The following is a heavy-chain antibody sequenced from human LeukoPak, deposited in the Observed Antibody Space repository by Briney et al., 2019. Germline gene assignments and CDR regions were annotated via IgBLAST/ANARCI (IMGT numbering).Heavy chain of an antibody. V-gene: IGHV3-23*01. Sequence: PGGSLRLSCAASGFTFSSYAMGWVRQAPGKGREWVSAISGSGGSSYYADSVKGRFTISRDNSKNTLYLQMNSLRAGDTAVYYCAKDPNYDSSGYTFDYWGQGTLVTVSS. CDR2: ISGSGGSS. D-gene: IGHD3-22*01. J-gene: IGHJ4*02. CDR1: GFTFSSYA. CDR3: AKDPNYDSSGYTFDY.